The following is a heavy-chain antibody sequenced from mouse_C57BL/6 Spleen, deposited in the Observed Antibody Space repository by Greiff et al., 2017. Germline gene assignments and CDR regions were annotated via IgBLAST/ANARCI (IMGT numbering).Heavy chain of an antibody. CDR1: GFNIKDYY. D-gene: IGHD1-1*01. V-gene: IGHV14-2*01. Sequence: VQLQQSGAELVKPGASVKLSCTASGFNIKDYYMHWVKQRTEQGLEWIGRIDPEDDETKYAPKFQGKATITADTSSNTAYLQLSSLTSEDTAVYYCARGYGSVYWYFDVWGTGTTVTVSS. CDR2: IDPEDDET. J-gene: IGHJ1*03. CDR3: ARGYGSVYWYFDV.